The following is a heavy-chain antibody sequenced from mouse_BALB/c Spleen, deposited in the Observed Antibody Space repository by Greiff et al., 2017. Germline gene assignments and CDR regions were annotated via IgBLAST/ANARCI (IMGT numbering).Heavy chain of an antibody. V-gene: IGHV10-1*02. CDR1: GFTFNTYA. Sequence: EVKLMESGGGLVQPKGSLKLSCAASGFTFNTYAMNWVRQAPGKGLEWVARIRSKSNNYATYYADSVKDRFTISRDDSQSMLYLQMNNLKTEDTAMYYCVRGDGVFDYWGQGTTLTVSS. J-gene: IGHJ2*01. CDR2: IRSKSNNYAT. D-gene: IGHD3-3*01. CDR3: VRGDGVFDY.